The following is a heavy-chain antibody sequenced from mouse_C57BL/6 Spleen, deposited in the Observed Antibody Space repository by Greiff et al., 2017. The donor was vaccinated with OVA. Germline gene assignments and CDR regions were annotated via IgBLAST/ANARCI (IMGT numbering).Heavy chain of an antibody. Sequence: VQLQQPGAELVMPGASVKLSCKASGYTFTSYWMHWVKQRPGQGLEWIGEIDPSDSYTNYNQKFKGKSTLTVDKSSSTAYMQLSSLTSEDSAVYYCARKDWVYYAMDYWGQGTSVTVSS. CDR2: IDPSDSYT. J-gene: IGHJ4*01. CDR1: GYTFTSYW. CDR3: ARKDWVYYAMDY. V-gene: IGHV1-69*01. D-gene: IGHD4-1*01.